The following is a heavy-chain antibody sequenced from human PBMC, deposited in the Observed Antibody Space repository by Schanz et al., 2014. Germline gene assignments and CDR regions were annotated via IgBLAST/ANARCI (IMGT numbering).Heavy chain of an antibody. Sequence: QLQLVQSGAEVKKPGSSVKVSCKLSGGTFSSYTISWMRQAPGQGLEWMGKIIPVLNIATYAQKLQGRVTMTTDTSTSTAYMELRSLRSDDTAVYYCARVQDDILTGSEYYYGMDVWGQGTTVTVSS. CDR1: GGTFSSYT. CDR2: IIPVLNIA. CDR3: ARVQDDILTGSEYYYGMDV. V-gene: IGHV1-69*02. D-gene: IGHD3-9*01. J-gene: IGHJ6*02.